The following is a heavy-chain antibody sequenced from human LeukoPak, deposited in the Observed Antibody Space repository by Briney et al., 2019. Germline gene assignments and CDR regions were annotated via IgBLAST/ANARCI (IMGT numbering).Heavy chain of an antibody. CDR1: GDSISSHNW. CDR2: IYDSGTT. V-gene: IGHV4-4*02. CDR3: ARDAGGYGY. Sequence: SGTLSLTCAVSGDSISSHNWWIWVRQAPGKGLEWIGEIYDSGTTKNTPSLESRVTMSIDKSKNQFSLKLSSVTAADTAVYYCARDAGGYGYWGQGTLVTVSS. D-gene: IGHD5-12*01. J-gene: IGHJ4*02.